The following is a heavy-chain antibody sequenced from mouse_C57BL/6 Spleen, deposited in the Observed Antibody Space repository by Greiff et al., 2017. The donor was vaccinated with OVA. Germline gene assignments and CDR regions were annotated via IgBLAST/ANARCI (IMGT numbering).Heavy chain of an antibody. CDR1: GYTFTSYW. Sequence: QVQLQQPGAELVRPGSSVKLSCKASGYTFTSYWMHWVKQRPIQGLEWIGNIDPSDSETHYNQKFKDKATLTVDKSSSTAYMQLSSLTSGDSAVYYCASHYGSSFYYAMDYWGQGTSVTVSS. V-gene: IGHV1-52*01. CDR3: ASHYGSSFYYAMDY. CDR2: IDPSDSET. D-gene: IGHD1-1*01. J-gene: IGHJ4*01.